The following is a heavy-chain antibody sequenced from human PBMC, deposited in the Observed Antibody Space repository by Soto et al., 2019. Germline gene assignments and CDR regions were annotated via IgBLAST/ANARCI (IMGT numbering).Heavy chain of an antibody. J-gene: IGHJ4*02. D-gene: IGHD5-18*01. CDR1: GGSISRIGYY. V-gene: IGHV4-39*01. Sequence: SETLSLTCTVSGGSISRIGYYWGWVRQPPGKGLEWIGSIYYNGVAHYSPSLETRLTISVDTSKNRFSLKLNSVTAADAAIYYCARQYGYNYGHIEHWGQGTVVTVSS. CDR3: ARQYGYNYGHIEH. CDR2: IYYNGVA.